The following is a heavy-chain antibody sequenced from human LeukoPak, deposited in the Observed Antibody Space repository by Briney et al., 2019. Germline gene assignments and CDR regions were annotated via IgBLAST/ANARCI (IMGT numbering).Heavy chain of an antibody. Sequence: SETLSLTCTVSCGSISSSSYYWGWIRQPPGKGLEWIGSIYYSGSTYYNPSLKSRVTISVDKSKNQFSLKLSSVTAADTAVYYCAREPDYDSSGYYYLRAFDIWGQGTMVTVSS. V-gene: IGHV4-39*07. CDR3: AREPDYDSSGYYYLRAFDI. CDR2: IYYSGST. J-gene: IGHJ3*02. CDR1: CGSISSSSYY. D-gene: IGHD3-22*01.